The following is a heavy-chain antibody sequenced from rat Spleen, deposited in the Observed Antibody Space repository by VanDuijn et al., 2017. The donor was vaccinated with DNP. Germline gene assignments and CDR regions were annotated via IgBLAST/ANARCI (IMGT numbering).Heavy chain of an antibody. CDR3: ARGSGTYYWYFDF. J-gene: IGHJ1*01. D-gene: IGHD5-1*01. Sequence: EVQLVESGGGLVQPGRSLKLSCAVSRFTFSDYDMAWVRQAPTKGLDWVATISNTGDSTYYRDSVKGRFTISRDNAKSTLYLQMDSLRSEDTATYYCARGSGTYYWYFDFWGPGTMVTVSS. CDR2: ISNTGDST. V-gene: IGHV5-7*01. CDR1: RFTFSDYD.